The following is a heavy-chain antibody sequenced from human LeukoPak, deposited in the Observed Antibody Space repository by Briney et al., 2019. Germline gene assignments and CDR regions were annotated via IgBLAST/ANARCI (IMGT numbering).Heavy chain of an antibody. V-gene: IGHV6-1*01. D-gene: IGHD6-13*01. CDR2: AYYMSKWYD. CDR1: GDSVSNNSAT. J-gene: IGHJ4*02. Sequence: SQTLSLTCAVSGDSVSNNSATWNWIRQSPSRGLEWLGRAYYMSKWYDDYAVSVKGRITINPDTSKNQFSLHLNSVTPEDTAVYYCASDRGVGAAVYFDFWGQGILVTVAS. CDR3: ASDRGVGAAVYFDF.